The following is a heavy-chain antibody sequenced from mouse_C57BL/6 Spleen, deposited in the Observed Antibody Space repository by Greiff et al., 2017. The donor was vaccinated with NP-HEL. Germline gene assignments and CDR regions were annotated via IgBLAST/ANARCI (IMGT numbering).Heavy chain of an antibody. CDR2: IDPETGGT. J-gene: IGHJ1*03. D-gene: IGHD1-1*01. CDR3: TRDYGSSYWYFDV. CDR1: GYTFTDYE. Sequence: QVQLQQSGAELVRPGASVTLSCKASGYTFTDYEMHWVKQTPVHGLEWIGAIDPETGGTAYNQKFKGKAILTADKSSSTAYMELRSLTSEDSAGYYCTRDYGSSYWYFDVWGTGTTVTVSS. V-gene: IGHV1-15*01.